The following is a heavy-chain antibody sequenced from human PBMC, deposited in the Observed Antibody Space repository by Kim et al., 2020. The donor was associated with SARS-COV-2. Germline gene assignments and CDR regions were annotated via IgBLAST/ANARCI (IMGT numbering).Heavy chain of an antibody. V-gene: IGHV4-59*08. J-gene: IGHJ4*02. Sequence: YRGRPHYSPAPKRRVTISVDPSQNQFSLKLSSVAAADSAVYYCARSFDYWGQGTLVTVSS. CDR3: ARSFDY. CDR2: YRGRP.